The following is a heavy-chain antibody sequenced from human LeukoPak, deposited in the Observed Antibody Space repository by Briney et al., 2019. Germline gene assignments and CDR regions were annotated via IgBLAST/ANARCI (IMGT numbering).Heavy chain of an antibody. D-gene: IGHD3-22*01. Sequence: GGSLRLSCAASGFTFSSYAMSWVRQAPGKGLEWVSGISWNSGSIGYADSVKGRFTISRDTAKNSLYLQMNSLGAEDTALYYCAKSGGGDSSGPWGAFDIWGQGTMVTVSS. CDR2: ISWNSGSI. CDR1: GFTFSSYA. J-gene: IGHJ3*02. CDR3: AKSGGGDSSGPWGAFDI. V-gene: IGHV3-9*01.